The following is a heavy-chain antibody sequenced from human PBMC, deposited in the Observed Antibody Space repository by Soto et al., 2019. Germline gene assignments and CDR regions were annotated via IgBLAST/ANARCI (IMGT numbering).Heavy chain of an antibody. CDR2: IYSGGST. V-gene: IGHV3-66*01. Sequence: EVQLVESGGGLVQPGGSLRLSCATSGFTVSTNYMSWVRQAPGKGLEWVSVIYSGGSTYYADSVKGRFTISRDNAQNTLSLQMTRMRAEDTAVYYCARKMVRGVIGGYFDSWGHGTLVTVSS. D-gene: IGHD3-10*01. CDR1: GFTVSTNY. J-gene: IGHJ4*01. CDR3: ARKMVRGVIGGYFDS.